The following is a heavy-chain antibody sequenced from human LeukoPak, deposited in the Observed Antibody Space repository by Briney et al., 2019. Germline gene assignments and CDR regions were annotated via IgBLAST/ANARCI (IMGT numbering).Heavy chain of an antibody. V-gene: IGHV4-34*01. J-gene: IGHJ4*02. D-gene: IGHD2-15*01. Sequence: SETLSLTCAVYGGSFSGYYWRWIRQPPGKGLEWIGEINHSGSTNYNPSLKSRVTISVDTSKNQFSLKLSSVTAADTAVYYCARGSRKTLKTPGGGSWLNWGQGTLVTVSS. CDR2: INHSGST. CDR1: GGSFSGYY. CDR3: ARGSRKTLKTPGGGSWLN.